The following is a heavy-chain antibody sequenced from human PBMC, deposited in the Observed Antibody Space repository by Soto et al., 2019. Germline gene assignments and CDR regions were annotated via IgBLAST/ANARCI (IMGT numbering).Heavy chain of an antibody. CDR3: ARGDIVVVVAVTIDY. V-gene: IGHV3-30-3*01. D-gene: IGHD2-15*01. J-gene: IGHJ4*02. CDR2: ISYDGSNE. CDR1: GFTFSSYA. Sequence: QVQLVESGGGVVQPGRSLRLSCAASGFTFSSYAMHWVRQAPGKGLEWVAVISYDGSNEYYADSVKGRFTISRDNSKNTLYLQMNSLRAEDTAVYYCARGDIVVVVAVTIDYWGQGTLVTVSS.